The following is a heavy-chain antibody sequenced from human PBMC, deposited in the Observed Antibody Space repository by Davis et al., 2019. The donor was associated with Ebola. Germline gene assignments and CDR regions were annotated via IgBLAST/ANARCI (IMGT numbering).Heavy chain of an antibody. CDR2: ISGSGAST. J-gene: IGHJ5*02. Sequence: GGSLRLSCAVSGFTFSSYAMSWVRQAPGKGLEWVSAISGSGASTYYADSVKGRFTISRDNSKNTLYLQMNSLRAEDTAVYYCARDLSDSSSWYSWFDPWGQGTLVTVSS. V-gene: IGHV3-23*01. CDR1: GFTFSSYA. CDR3: ARDLSDSSSWYSWFDP. D-gene: IGHD6-13*01.